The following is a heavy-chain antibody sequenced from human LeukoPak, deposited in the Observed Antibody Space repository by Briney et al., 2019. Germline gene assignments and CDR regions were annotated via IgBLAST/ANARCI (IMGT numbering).Heavy chain of an antibody. CDR3: AGLPYYYYYGMDV. Sequence: SETLSLTCTVSGGSISSHYWSWIRQPAGKGLEWIGRIYTSGSTNYNPSLKSRVTMSVDTSKNQFSLKLSSVTAADTAVYYCAGLPYYYYYGMDVWGQGTTVTVSS. V-gene: IGHV4-4*07. CDR2: IYTSGST. J-gene: IGHJ6*02. CDR1: GGSISSHY.